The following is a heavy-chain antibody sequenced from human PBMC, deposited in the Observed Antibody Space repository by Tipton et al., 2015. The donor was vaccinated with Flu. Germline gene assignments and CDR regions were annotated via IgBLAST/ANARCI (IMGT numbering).Heavy chain of an antibody. CDR1: GYSISSGYY. Sequence: LRLSCTVSGYSISSGYYWGWIRQPPGKGLEWIGSIYHSGRAYYNPSLKSRVTISVDTSKNQFSLKLSSVTAADTAVYYCANTYYDILTDAFDIWGQGTMVTVSS. CDR2: IYHSGRA. V-gene: IGHV4-38-2*02. J-gene: IGHJ3*02. CDR3: ANTYYDILTDAFDI. D-gene: IGHD3-9*01.